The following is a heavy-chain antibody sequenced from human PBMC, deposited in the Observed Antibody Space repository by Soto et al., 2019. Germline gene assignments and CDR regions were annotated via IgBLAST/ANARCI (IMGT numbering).Heavy chain of an antibody. CDR3: AREGYYDSSGIIDY. CDR1: GFTFSDHY. D-gene: IGHD3-22*01. J-gene: IGHJ4*02. Sequence: GGSLRLSCAASGFTFSDHYMDWVRQAPGKGLEWVGRTRNKANSYTTEYAASVKGRFTISRDDSKNSLYLQMNSLKTEDTAVYYCAREGYYDSSGIIDYWGQGTLVTVSS. CDR2: TRNKANSYTT. V-gene: IGHV3-72*01.